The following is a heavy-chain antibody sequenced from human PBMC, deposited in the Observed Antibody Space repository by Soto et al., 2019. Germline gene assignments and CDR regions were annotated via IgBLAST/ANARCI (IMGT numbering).Heavy chain of an antibody. V-gene: IGHV3-66*01. CDR2: IYSGGST. CDR3: ARDSNYYYYYGMDV. Sequence: GGSLRLSCAASGFTVCSNYLSWVRQAPGKGLEWVSVIYSGGSTYYADSVKGRFTISRDNSKNTLYLQMNSLRAEDTAVYYCARDSNYYYYYGMDVWGQGTTVTVSS. CDR1: GFTVCSNY. J-gene: IGHJ6*02.